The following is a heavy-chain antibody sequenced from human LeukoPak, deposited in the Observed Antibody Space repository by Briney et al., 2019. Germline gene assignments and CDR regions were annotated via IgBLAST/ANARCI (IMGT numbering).Heavy chain of an antibody. D-gene: IGHD3-22*01. J-gene: IGHJ4*02. V-gene: IGHV1-2*02. CDR1: GGTFSSYA. Sequence: GASVKVSCKASGGTFSSYAISWVRQAPGQGLEWMGWINPNSGGTNYAQKFQGRVTMTRDTSISTAYMELSRLRSDDTAVYYCARDYYDSSGYIDYWGQGTLVTVSS. CDR2: INPNSGGT. CDR3: ARDYYDSSGYIDY.